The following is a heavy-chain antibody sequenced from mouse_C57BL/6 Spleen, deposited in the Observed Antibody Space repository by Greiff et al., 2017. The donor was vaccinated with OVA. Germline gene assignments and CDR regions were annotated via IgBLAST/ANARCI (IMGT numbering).Heavy chain of an antibody. Sequence: HVPLQQPGAELVKPGASVKMSCKSSGYTFTSYWITWVKQRPGQGLALIGAIYPGSGSTNYNEKFKSKATLTVDTSSSTAYMQLSSLTSEDSAVYYCARLGDGYYDWFAYWGQGTLVTVSA. D-gene: IGHD2-3*01. CDR1: GYTFTSYW. J-gene: IGHJ3*01. V-gene: IGHV1-55*01. CDR2: IYPGSGST. CDR3: ARLGDGYYDWFAY.